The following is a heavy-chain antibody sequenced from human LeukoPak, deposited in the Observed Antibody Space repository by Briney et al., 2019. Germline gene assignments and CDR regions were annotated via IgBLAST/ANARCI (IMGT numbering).Heavy chain of an antibody. J-gene: IGHJ4*02. CDR3: ARGPVTVGYFDW. D-gene: IGHD2-21*02. CDR1: GFTVSSNY. V-gene: IGHV3-53*01. CDR2: IYSGGNT. Sequence: GGSLRLSCAASGFTVSSNYMTWVRQAPGKGLEWVSVIYSGGNTYYADSVKGRFTISRDNSKNMVYLQMNSLRAEDTAVYFCARGPVTVGYFDWWGQGTLVTVSS.